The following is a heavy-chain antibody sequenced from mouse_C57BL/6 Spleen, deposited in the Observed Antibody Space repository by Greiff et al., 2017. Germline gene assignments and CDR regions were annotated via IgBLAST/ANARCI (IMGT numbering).Heavy chain of an antibody. CDR3: ARGVTGWYFDV. D-gene: IGHD2-12*01. Sequence: QVQLQQPGAELVKPGASVKLSCKASGYTFTSYWMQWVKQRPGQGLEWIGEIDPYDSYTNYNQKFKGKATLTEDTSSSTAYMQLSSLTSEDSAVYYCARGVTGWYFDVWGTGTTVTVSS. J-gene: IGHJ1*03. V-gene: IGHV1-50*01. CDR1: GYTFTSYW. CDR2: IDPYDSYT.